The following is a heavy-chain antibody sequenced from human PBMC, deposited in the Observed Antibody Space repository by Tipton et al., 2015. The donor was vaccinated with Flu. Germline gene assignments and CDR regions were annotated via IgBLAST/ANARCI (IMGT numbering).Heavy chain of an antibody. J-gene: IGHJ5*02. D-gene: IGHD6-6*01. V-gene: IGHV4-39*01. CDR3: ARQALVMDLATFKWFDP. CDR1: GASITSGGYY. Sequence: TLSLTCTVSGASITSGGYYWAWIRQPPGRGLEWVATIYIGGRAYYDPSLRSRVTIPEDTSKNQFSLRLDSVTAADTGVYYCARQALVMDLATFKWFDPWGQGTLVTVSS. CDR2: IYIGGRA.